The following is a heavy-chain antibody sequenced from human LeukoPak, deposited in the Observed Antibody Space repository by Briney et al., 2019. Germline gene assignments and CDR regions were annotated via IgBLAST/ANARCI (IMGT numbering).Heavy chain of an antibody. V-gene: IGHV4-38-2*02. CDR1: GYSISSGYY. D-gene: IGHD2-2*01. CDR2: IYHSGST. J-gene: IGHJ4*02. CDR3: ARSWVVPAAFDY. Sequence: SETLSLTCTVSGYSISSGYYWGWIRQPPGKGLEGIGSIYHSGSTYYNPSLKSRVTISVDTSKNQFSLKLSSVTAADTAVYYCARSWVVPAAFDYWGQGTLVTVSS.